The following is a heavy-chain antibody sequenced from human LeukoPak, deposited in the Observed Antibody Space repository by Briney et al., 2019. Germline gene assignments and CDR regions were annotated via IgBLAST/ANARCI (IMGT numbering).Heavy chain of an antibody. J-gene: IGHJ5*02. Sequence: GESLRISCKGSGYSFTSYWISWGRQMPGKGLEWMGRIDPSDSYTNYSPSFQGHVTISADKSISTAYLQWSSLKASDTAMYYCARHAGDIVVVPAAAPPGFDPWGQGTLVTVSS. CDR2: IDPSDSYT. CDR3: ARHAGDIVVVPAAAPPGFDP. V-gene: IGHV5-10-1*01. CDR1: GYSFTSYW. D-gene: IGHD2-2*01.